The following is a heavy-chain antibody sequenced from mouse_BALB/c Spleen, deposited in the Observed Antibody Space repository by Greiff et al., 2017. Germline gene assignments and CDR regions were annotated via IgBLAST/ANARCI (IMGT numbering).Heavy chain of an antibody. J-gene: IGHJ1*01. D-gene: IGHD5-1*01. Sequence: QVQLKQSGAELVKPGASVKMSCKASGYTFTTYPIEWMNQTHGKSLEWIGNFHPYNDDTKYNEKFKGKANLTEEKSSSTVYLKLSRLTSDDSAVLYCARGAGRVRRYFDVWGAGTTVTVSS. CDR2: FHPYNDDT. CDR1: GYTFTTYP. V-gene: IGHV1-47*01. CDR3: ARGAGRVRRYFDV.